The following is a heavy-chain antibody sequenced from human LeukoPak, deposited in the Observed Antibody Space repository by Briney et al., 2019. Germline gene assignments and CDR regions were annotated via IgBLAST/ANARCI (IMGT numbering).Heavy chain of an antibody. CDR3: ARDGYCTNGVCYAYDY. J-gene: IGHJ4*02. V-gene: IGHV3-30*04. D-gene: IGHD2-8*01. CDR2: ISYDGSNK. Sequence: PGGSLRLSCAASGFTFSSYAMHWVRQAPGKGLEWVAVISYDGSNKYYADSVKGRFTISRDNSKNTLYLQMNSLRAEDTAVYYCARDGYCTNGVCYAYDYWGQGTLVTVSS. CDR1: GFTFSSYA.